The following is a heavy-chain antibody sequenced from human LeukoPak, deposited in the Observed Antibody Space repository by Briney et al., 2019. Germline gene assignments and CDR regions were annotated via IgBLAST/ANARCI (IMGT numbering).Heavy chain of an antibody. J-gene: IGHJ4*02. CDR3: AKASERHYFDY. CDR1: GFTFDEYT. D-gene: IGHD1-1*01. V-gene: IGHV3-43*01. CDR2: ITWDGDTT. Sequence: PGGSLRLSCAASGFTFDEYTMHWVRQAPGKGLEWVSLITWDGDTTYCADSVKGRFTISRDNSKNSLFLQMNSLRTEDTAFYYCAKASERHYFDYWGQGTLVTVSS.